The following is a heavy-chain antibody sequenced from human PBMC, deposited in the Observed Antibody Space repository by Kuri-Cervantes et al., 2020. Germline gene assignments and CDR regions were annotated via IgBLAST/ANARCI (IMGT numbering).Heavy chain of an antibody. CDR1: GFTFSVYS. CDR2: ISGSGGST. CDR3: AKTVVGAGGFDY. D-gene: IGHD1-26*01. J-gene: IGHJ4*02. V-gene: IGHV3-23*01. Sequence: GGSLRLSCAASGFTFSVYSMNWVRQAPGKGLEWVSAISGSGGSTYYADSVKGRFTISRDNSKNTLYLQMNSLRAEDTAVYYCAKTVVGAGGFDYWGQGTLVTVSS.